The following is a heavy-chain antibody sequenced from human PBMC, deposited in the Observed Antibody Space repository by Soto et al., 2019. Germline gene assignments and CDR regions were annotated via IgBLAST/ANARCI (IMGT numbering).Heavy chain of an antibody. CDR1: GYSFNSYW. V-gene: IGHV5-51*01. D-gene: IGHD3-10*01. J-gene: IGHJ6*02. Sequence: GESLKISCKGSGYSFNSYWIGWVRQMPGKGLEWMGIIYPGDSDTRYSPSFQGQVTISADKSISTAYLQWSSLKASDTAMYYCARHISGSGSPSYGMDVWGQGTTVTVSS. CDR2: IYPGDSDT. CDR3: ARHISGSGSPSYGMDV.